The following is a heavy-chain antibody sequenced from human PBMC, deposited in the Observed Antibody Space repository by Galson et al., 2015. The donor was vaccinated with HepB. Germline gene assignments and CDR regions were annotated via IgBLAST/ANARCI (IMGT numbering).Heavy chain of an antibody. Sequence: SVKVSCKASGYTFTGYYIHWVRQAPGQGLEWMGGIIPIFGTANYAQKFQGRVTITADESTSTAYMELSSLRSEDTAVYYCARSNLTVVVPAATLDYWGQGTLVTVSS. D-gene: IGHD2-2*01. J-gene: IGHJ4*02. V-gene: IGHV1-69*13. CDR3: ARSNLTVVVPAATLDY. CDR2: IIPIFGTA. CDR1: GYTFTGYY.